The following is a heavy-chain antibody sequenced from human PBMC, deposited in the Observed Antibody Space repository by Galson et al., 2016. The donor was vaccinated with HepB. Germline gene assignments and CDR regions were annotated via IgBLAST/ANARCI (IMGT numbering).Heavy chain of an antibody. V-gene: IGHV1-69*06. CDR3: ARVPLDDWGRGNYYYYYYMDV. Sequence: FRSYAISWVRQAPGQGLEWMGGIIPIFGTANYAQKFQGRVTITADRSTSTAYMEVSSLTSEDTAMYYCARVPLDDWGRGNYYYYYYMDVWGKGTTVTVSS. J-gene: IGHJ6*03. D-gene: IGHD3-16*01. CDR1: FRSYA. CDR2: IIPIFGTA.